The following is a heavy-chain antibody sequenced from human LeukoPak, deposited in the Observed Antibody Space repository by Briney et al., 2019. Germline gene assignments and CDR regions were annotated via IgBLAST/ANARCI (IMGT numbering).Heavy chain of an antibody. D-gene: IGHD6-13*01. Sequence: GASVKVSCKASGYTFTDYYMHWVRQAPGQGLEWIGWINPNTGGTNYPQKFQGRVTMTRDTSIRTAYMELSRLRSDDTAVYYCARGPDSSSKSWFDPWGQGTLVTVSS. CDR3: ARGPDSSSKSWFDP. V-gene: IGHV1-2*02. CDR2: INPNTGGT. J-gene: IGHJ5*02. CDR1: GYTFTDYY.